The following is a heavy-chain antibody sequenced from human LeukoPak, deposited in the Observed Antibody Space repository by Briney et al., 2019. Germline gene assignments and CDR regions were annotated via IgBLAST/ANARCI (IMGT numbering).Heavy chain of an antibody. CDR3: AKGDSSSWYSEYFQH. V-gene: IGHV3-23*01. D-gene: IGHD6-13*01. CDR1: GFTFCSYA. J-gene: IGHJ1*01. Sequence: GGSLRRSCAASGFTFCSYAMSRVRQGPGQGLEWVSAISGSGSSIYYADSVKGRFTISTDKSKNTLYLQMHSLRAEDTAVYYCAKGDSSSWYSEYFQHWGQGTLVTVSS. CDR2: ISGSGSSI.